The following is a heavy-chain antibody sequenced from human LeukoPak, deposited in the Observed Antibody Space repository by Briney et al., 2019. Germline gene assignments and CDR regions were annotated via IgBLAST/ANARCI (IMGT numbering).Heavy chain of an antibody. CDR3: ARSDRQRARSGRLEAFDI. J-gene: IGHJ3*02. D-gene: IGHD3-10*01. CDR1: GGSFSGYY. CDR2: INHSGST. V-gene: IGHV4-34*01. Sequence: SETLSLTCALYGGSFSGYYWSWIRQPPGKGLEWIGEINHSGSTNYNPSLKSRVTISVDTSKNQFSLKLSSVTAADTAVYYCARSDRQRARSGRLEAFDIWGQGTMVTVSS.